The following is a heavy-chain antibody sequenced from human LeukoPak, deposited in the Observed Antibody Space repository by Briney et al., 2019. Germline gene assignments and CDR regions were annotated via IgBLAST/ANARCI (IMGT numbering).Heavy chain of an antibody. CDR3: AGGGDDYEY. J-gene: IGHJ4*02. V-gene: IGHV3-7*04. D-gene: IGHD4-17*01. CDR1: GFTFSNYD. Sequence: GGSLRLSCAASGFTFSNYDMSWVRQTPGKGLEWVANIKEDGSVKFYVDSLKGRFTISRDNAKNSLYLQMNSLRAEDTGVYYCAGGGDDYEYWGPGTLVTVSS. CDR2: IKEDGSVK.